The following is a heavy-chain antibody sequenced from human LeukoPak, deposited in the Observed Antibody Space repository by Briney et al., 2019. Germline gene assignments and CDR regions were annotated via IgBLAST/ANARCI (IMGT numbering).Heavy chain of an antibody. J-gene: IGHJ4*02. CDR2: TYYRSKWYN. V-gene: IGHV6-1*01. Sequence: SQTLSLTCAISGDSVSSNNVAWNWLRQSPSRGLEWLGRTYYRSKWYNQYAVSVKGRVAVNPDTSKNQFSLQVNSVTPEDTAVYYCTREGSGIPGYFDYWGQGTLVIVSS. CDR1: GDSVSSNNVA. CDR3: TREGSGIPGYFDY. D-gene: IGHD3-10*01.